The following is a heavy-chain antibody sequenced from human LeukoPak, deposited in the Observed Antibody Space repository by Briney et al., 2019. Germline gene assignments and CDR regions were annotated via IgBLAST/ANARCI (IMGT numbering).Heavy chain of an antibody. Sequence: PSETLSLTCTVSGYSISSGYYWGWIRQPPGKGLQWIGSIYHSGSTYYNPSLKSRVTISVDTSKNQFSLKLSSVTAADTAVYYCARDLNSNYYFDYWGQGTLVTVSS. CDR3: ARDLNSNYYFDY. V-gene: IGHV4-38-2*02. D-gene: IGHD4-11*01. CDR1: GYSISSGYY. CDR2: IYHSGST. J-gene: IGHJ4*02.